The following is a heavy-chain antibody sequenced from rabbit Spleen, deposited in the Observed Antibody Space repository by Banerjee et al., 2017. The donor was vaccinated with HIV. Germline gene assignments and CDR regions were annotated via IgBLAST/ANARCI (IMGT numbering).Heavy chain of an antibody. CDR2: IYVGSGGGT. J-gene: IGHJ6*01. Sequence: QEQLVEYGGDLVQPEGSLTLTCKASGLDFSSSYWICWVRQAPGKGLEWIACIYVGSGGGTKYASWAKGRFTISKTSSTTVTLEMTSLTVADTATYFCARDTGTSFSSYGMDLWGPGTLVTV. V-gene: IGHV1S45*01. CDR3: ARDTGTSFSSYGMDL. D-gene: IGHD8-1*01. CDR1: GLDFSSSYW.